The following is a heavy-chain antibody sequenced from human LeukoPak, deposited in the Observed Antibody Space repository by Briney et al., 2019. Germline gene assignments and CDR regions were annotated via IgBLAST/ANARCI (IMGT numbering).Heavy chain of an antibody. CDR2: IIPIFGTA. D-gene: IGHD5-18*01. CDR1: GGTFSSYA. V-gene: IGHV1-69*05. Sequence: ASVKVSCKASGGTFSSYAISWVRQAPGQGLEWMGRIIPIFGTANYAQKFQGRVTITTDESTSTAYMELSSLRSEDTAVYYCARSLYGYSYGDNFDYWGQGTLVTVPS. J-gene: IGHJ4*02. CDR3: ARSLYGYSYGDNFDY.